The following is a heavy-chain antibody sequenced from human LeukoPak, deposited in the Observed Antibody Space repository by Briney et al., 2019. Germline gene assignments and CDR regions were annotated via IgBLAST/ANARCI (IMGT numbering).Heavy chain of an antibody. CDR2: IYSGGST. CDR3: VHCSGGSCYSEGYDS. D-gene: IGHD2-15*01. Sequence: GGSPRLSCAASGFIVSSNYMSWVRQAPGKGLEWVSLIYSGGSTYYADSVKGRFTISRDNSKNTVYLQMNSLRAEDTAVYYCVHCSGGSCYSEGYDSWGQGTLVTVSS. J-gene: IGHJ4*02. CDR1: GFIVSSNY. V-gene: IGHV3-53*01.